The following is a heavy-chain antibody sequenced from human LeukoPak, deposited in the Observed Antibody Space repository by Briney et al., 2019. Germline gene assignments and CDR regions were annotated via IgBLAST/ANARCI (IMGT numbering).Heavy chain of an antibody. CDR3: ARDHDWAFDL. CDR2: INHNAEMI. D-gene: IGHD3-9*01. J-gene: IGHJ4*02. V-gene: IGHV3-48*02. Sequence: GGSLRLSCEASGFPFSSYVMSWVRQAPGKGLEWIAYINHNAEMIFYPDFVRGRFTISRDNAKNSLYLQMNALRDEDTAIYYCARDHDWAFDLWGQGTLITVSS. CDR1: GFPFSSYV.